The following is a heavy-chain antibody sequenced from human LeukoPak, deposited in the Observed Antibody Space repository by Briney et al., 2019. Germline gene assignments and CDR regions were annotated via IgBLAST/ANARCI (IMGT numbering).Heavy chain of an antibody. CDR1: GFTVRSNY. CDR3: ARDLLGWELHYFDY. V-gene: IGHV3-66*03. CDR2: IYSCGST. Sequence: PGGSLRLSCAASGFTVRSNYMNWVRQAPGKGLEWVSVIYSCGSTYYADSVKGRFTISRDNAKNSLFLQMNSLRAEDTAVYYCARDLLGWELHYFDYWGQGTLVTVSS. J-gene: IGHJ4*02. D-gene: IGHD1-26*01.